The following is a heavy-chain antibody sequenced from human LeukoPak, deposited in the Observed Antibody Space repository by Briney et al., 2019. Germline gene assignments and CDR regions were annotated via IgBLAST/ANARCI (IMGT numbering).Heavy chain of an antibody. V-gene: IGHV3-30*04. D-gene: IGHD2-21*02. CDR3: ARDRAHVAYCGGDCYGGFDY. J-gene: IGHJ4*02. Sequence: GGSLRLSCAASGFTFSSYAMHWVRQAPGKGLEWVAVISYDGSNKYYADSVKGRFTISRDNSKNTLYLQMNSLRAEDTAVYYCARDRAHVAYCGGDCYGGFDYWGQGTLVTVSS. CDR1: GFTFSSYA. CDR2: ISYDGSNK.